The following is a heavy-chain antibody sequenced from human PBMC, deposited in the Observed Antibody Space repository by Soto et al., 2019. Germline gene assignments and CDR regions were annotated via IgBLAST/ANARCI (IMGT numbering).Heavy chain of an antibody. Sequence: QVQLQESGPGLVNPSETLSLTCTVSGGSVSSGDYYWSWIRQPPGKDLEWIGYIYYSGSTYFAPSLKSRVSMAIDTSENQFSLKLSSVTAADTAIYYCATESSGSSPLHFDFWGRGALVTVSS. D-gene: IGHD3-22*01. J-gene: IGHJ4*02. V-gene: IGHV4-30-4*01. CDR1: GGSVSSGDYY. CDR2: IYYSGST. CDR3: ATESSGSSPLHFDF.